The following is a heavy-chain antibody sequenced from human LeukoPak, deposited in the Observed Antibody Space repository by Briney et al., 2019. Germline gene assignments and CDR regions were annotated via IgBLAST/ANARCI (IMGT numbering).Heavy chain of an antibody. CDR3: ARDSSIAARCTSLDY. V-gene: IGHV1-8*01. J-gene: IGHJ4*02. D-gene: IGHD6-6*01. CDR2: MNPNSGNT. Sequence: ASVTVSCKASGYTFTSYDINWVRQATGQGLEWMAWMNPNSGNTGYAQKFQGRVTMTTDTSTSTAYMELRSLRSDDTAVYYCARDSSIAARCTSLDYWGQGTLVTVSS. CDR1: GYTFTSYD.